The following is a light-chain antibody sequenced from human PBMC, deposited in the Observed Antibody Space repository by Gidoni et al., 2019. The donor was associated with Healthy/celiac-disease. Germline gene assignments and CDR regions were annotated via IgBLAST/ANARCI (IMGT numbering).Light chain of an antibody. CDR2: AAS. J-gene: IGKJ4*01. CDR3: QRSYSTPRT. V-gene: IGKV1-39*01. CDR1: QSISSY. Sequence: IQMPKSPSSLSASVGDRVTITCRPSQSISSYLNWYQQKPGKAPKLVIYAASSLQSGVPSRFSGSGSGTDFTLTISSLQPEDFATYYCQRSYSTPRTFGGGTKVEIK.